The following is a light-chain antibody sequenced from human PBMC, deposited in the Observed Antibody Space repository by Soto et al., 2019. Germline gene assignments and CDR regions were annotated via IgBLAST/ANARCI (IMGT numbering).Light chain of an antibody. J-gene: IGLJ1*01. CDR3: SSYAGSNILV. CDR2: EVS. Sequence: QSVLTQPPSASGSPGQSVTISCTGTSRDVGGYNYVSWYQQYPGKAPKLMIYEVSKRPSGVPDRFSGSKSGNTASLTVSGLQAEDEADYYCSSYAGSNILVFGTGTKLTVL. CDR1: SRDVGGYNY. V-gene: IGLV2-8*01.